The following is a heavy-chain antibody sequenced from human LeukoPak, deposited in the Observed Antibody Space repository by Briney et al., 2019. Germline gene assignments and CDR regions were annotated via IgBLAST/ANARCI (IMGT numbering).Heavy chain of an antibody. Sequence: SETLSLTCTVSGASISSSSYYWGWIRQHPGKGLEWIGYIYYSGSTYYNPSLKSRVTISVDTSKNQFSLKLSSVTAADTAVYYCARDWSRLLDYWGQGTLVTVSS. D-gene: IGHD2-21*02. V-gene: IGHV4-31*03. CDR3: ARDWSRLLDY. CDR2: IYYSGST. CDR1: GASISSSSYY. J-gene: IGHJ4*02.